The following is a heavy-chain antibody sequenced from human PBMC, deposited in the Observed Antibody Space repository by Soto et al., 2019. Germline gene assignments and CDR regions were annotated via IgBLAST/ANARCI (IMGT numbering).Heavy chain of an antibody. V-gene: IGHV3-30*18. CDR2: ISYDGSNK. CDR1: GFTFSSYG. D-gene: IGHD6-13*01. J-gene: IGHJ4*02. CDR3: AKDADSSSWYIDY. Sequence: QVQLVESGGGVVQPGRSLRLSCAASGFTFSSYGMHWVRQAPGKGLEWVAVISYDGSNKYYADSVKGRFTISRDNSKNTLYLQMNSLGAEDTAVYYCAKDADSSSWYIDYWGQGTLVTVSS.